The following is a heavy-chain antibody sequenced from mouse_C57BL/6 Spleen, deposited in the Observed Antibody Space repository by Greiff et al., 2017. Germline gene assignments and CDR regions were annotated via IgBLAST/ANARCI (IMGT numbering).Heavy chain of an antibody. J-gene: IGHJ1*03. Sequence: QVQLQQSGPELVKPGASVKISCKASGYAFSSSWMNWVKQRPGKGLEWIGRIYPGDGDTNYNGKFTGKATLTADKSSGTAYMQLSSLTSEDSAVYFCASSHYYGSSYPDWYFDVWGTGTTVTVSA. CDR3: ASSHYYGSSYPDWYFDV. CDR2: IYPGDGDT. D-gene: IGHD1-1*01. V-gene: IGHV1-82*01. CDR1: GYAFSSSW.